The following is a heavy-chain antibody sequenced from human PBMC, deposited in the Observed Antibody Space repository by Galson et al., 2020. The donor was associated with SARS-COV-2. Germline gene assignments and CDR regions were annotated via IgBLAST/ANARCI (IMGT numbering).Heavy chain of an antibody. D-gene: IGHD2-15*01. CDR2: INSDGSST. Sequence: GGSLRLSCAASGFTFSSYWMHWVRQAPGKGLVWVSRINSDGSSTSYADSVKGRFTISRDNAKNTLYLQMNSLRAEDTAVYYCARDLEFCSGGSCYTYYYYYYGMYVWGQGTTVTVSS. CDR1: GFTFSSYW. J-gene: IGHJ6*02. CDR3: ARDLEFCSGGSCYTYYYYYYGMYV. V-gene: IGHV3-74*01.